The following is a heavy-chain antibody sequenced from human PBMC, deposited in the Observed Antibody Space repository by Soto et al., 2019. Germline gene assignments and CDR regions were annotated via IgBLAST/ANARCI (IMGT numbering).Heavy chain of an antibody. CDR1: GGSFSGYY. J-gene: IGHJ1*01. CDR3: ARGGIAVAGTLKRYFQH. CDR2: INHSGST. D-gene: IGHD6-19*01. Sequence: ETLSLTCAVYGGSFSGYYWSWIRQPPGKGLEWIGEINHSGSTNYNPSLKSRVTISVDTSKNQFSLKLSSVTAADTAVYYCARGGIAVAGTLKRYFQHWGQGTLVTVSS. V-gene: IGHV4-34*01.